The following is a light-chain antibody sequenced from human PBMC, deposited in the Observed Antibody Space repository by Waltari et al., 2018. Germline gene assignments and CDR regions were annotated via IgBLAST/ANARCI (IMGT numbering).Light chain of an antibody. CDR3: SSYTTSGTWV. V-gene: IGLV2-14*03. CDR2: DVN. J-gene: IGLJ3*02. Sequence: QSALTQPASVSGSPGQSITISCTGTSSDVGGYNYVSWCQQHPGKAPKLVIYDVNIRPSGVSNRFSGSKSGNTASLTISGLQTEDEADYYCSSYTTSGTWVFGGGTKLAVL. CDR1: SSDVGGYNY.